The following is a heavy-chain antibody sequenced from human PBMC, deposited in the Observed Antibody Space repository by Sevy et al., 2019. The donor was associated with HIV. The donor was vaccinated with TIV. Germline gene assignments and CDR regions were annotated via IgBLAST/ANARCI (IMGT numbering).Heavy chain of an antibody. Sequence: SETLSLTCAVSGGSISSGGYSWSWIRQPPGKGLEGIGYIYHSGSTYYNPSLKSRVTISVDRSKNQFSLKLSSVTAADTAVYYCARGQEDYYGMDVWGQGTTVTVSS. CDR1: GGSISSGGYS. CDR3: ARGQEDYYGMDV. CDR2: IYHSGST. J-gene: IGHJ6*02. V-gene: IGHV4-30-2*01.